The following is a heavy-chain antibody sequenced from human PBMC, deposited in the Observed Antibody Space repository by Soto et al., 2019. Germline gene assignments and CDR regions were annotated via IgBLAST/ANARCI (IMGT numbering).Heavy chain of an antibody. Sequence: EVQLVASGGGLVQPGESLRLSCAASGFTFSSYWMHWVRQAPGKGLVWVSRINSDGSRTNYADSVKGRFTVSRDNAKNTQYLQMNSLRAEDTAVYYCARVLTGRWNWFDPWGQGTLVTVSS. V-gene: IGHV3-74*01. CDR1: GFTFSSYW. CDR3: ARVLTGRWNWFDP. J-gene: IGHJ5*02. D-gene: IGHD3-10*01. CDR2: INSDGSRT.